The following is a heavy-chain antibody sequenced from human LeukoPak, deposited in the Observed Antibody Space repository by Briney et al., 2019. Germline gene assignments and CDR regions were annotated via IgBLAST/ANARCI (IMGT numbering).Heavy chain of an antibody. CDR3: ARAPRGSGLSGGDAFDI. CDR1: GFTFSSYE. Sequence: GGSLRLSCAASGFTFSSYEMNWVRQAPGKGLEWVSYISSSGSTIYYADSVKGRFTISRDNAKNSLYLQMNSLRAEDTAVYYCARAPRGSGLSGGDAFDIWGQGTMVTASS. D-gene: IGHD6-19*01. CDR2: ISSSGSTI. V-gene: IGHV3-48*03. J-gene: IGHJ3*02.